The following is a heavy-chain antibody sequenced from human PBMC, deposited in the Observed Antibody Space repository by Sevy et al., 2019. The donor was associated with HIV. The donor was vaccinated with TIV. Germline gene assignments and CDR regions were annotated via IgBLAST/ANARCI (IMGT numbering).Heavy chain of an antibody. D-gene: IGHD3-10*01. CDR1: GFIFSNYG. CDR2: IWHDGTKK. CDR3: AKDWGGGTFEY. Sequence: GGSLRLSCAASGFIFSNYGMHWVRQAPGKGLEWVAIIWHDGTKKYYGDPVKGRFTISRDNSKNTVTLQMNSLRAEDTAMYYCAKDWGGGTFEYWGQRTLVTVSS. J-gene: IGHJ4*02. V-gene: IGHV3-33*06.